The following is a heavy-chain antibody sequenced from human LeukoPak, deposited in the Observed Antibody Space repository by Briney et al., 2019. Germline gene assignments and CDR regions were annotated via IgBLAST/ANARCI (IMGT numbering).Heavy chain of an antibody. J-gene: IGHJ3*02. CDR3: ARLPLDYYDSSGYSAAFDI. Sequence: SVKVSCKASGYTFTSYYMHWVRQAPGQGLEWMGGIIPIFGTANYAQKFQGRVTITADESTSTAYMELSSLRSEDTAVYYCARLPLDYYDSSGYSAAFDIWGQGTMVTVSS. CDR2: IIPIFGTA. V-gene: IGHV1-69*13. D-gene: IGHD3-22*01. CDR1: GYTFTSYY.